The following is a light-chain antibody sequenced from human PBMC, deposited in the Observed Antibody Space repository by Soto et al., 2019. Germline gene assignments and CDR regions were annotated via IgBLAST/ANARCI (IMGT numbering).Light chain of an antibody. J-gene: IGKJ1*01. CDR2: DAS. Sequence: TQSPATLSLSPGERATLSCRASQSISSWLAWYQQKPGKAPKLLIYDASSLESGVPSRFSGSGSGTEFTLTISSLQPDDFATYYCQQYNSYSAWAFGQGTKVEIK. V-gene: IGKV1-5*01. CDR1: QSISSW. CDR3: QQYNSYSAWA.